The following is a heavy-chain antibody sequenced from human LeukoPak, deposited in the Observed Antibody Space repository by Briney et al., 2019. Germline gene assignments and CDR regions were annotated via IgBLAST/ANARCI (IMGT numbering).Heavy chain of an antibody. CDR2: IYYSGST. Sequence: NPSETLSLTCTVSGGSISSYYWSWIRQPPGKGLEWIGYIYYSGSTNYNPSLKSRVTISVDTSKNQFSLKLSSVTAADTAVYYCARVERDFWSGYYFDYWGQGTLVTVSS. J-gene: IGHJ4*02. CDR3: ARVERDFWSGYYFDY. V-gene: IGHV4-59*01. CDR1: GGSISSYY. D-gene: IGHD3-3*01.